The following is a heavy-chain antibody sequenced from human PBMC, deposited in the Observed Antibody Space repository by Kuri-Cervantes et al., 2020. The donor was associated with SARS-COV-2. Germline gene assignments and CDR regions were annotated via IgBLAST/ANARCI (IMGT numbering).Heavy chain of an antibody. CDR1: GYTFTTYY. Sequence: ASVKVSCKASGYTFTTYYMHWVRQAPGQGLEWMGIINPSGGSTSYAQKFQGRVTMTRDTSTSTVYMQLSSLRPEDTAVYYCARGELVPAASDAFDIWGQGTMVTVSS. V-gene: IGHV1-46*03. CDR3: ARGELVPAASDAFDI. J-gene: IGHJ3*02. CDR2: INPSGGST. D-gene: IGHD2-2*01.